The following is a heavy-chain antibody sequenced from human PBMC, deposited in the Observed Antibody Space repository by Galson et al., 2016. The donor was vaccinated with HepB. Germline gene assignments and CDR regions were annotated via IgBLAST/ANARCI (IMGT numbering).Heavy chain of an antibody. J-gene: IGHJ4*02. V-gene: IGHV3-23*01. D-gene: IGHD3/OR15-3a*01. CDR2: ISGDGGST. Sequence: SLRLSCAASGFTFGRYAMSWVRQAPGKGLEWVSAISGDGGSTYYAESVQARFTSSRDRSKNTMYLQMNSLRTDDTAVYYYARFTQECLDRLYFFDYWGQGTLVTVSS. CDR1: GFTFGRYA. CDR3: ARFTQECLDRLYFFDY.